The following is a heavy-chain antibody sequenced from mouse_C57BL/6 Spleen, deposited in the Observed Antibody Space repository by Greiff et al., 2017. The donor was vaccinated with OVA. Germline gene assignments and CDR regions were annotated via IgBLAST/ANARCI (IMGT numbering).Heavy chain of an antibody. J-gene: IGHJ3*01. Sequence: EVQLQQSGPELVKPGASVKISCKASGYSFTGYYMHWVKQSSEKSLEWIGEINPSTGGTSYNQKFKGKATLTVDKSSSTAYMQLKSLPSEDSAVYYCARNGNYDWFAYWGQGTLATVSA. CDR3: ARNGNYDWFAY. D-gene: IGHD2-1*01. CDR2: INPSTGGT. V-gene: IGHV1-43*01. CDR1: GYSFTGYY.